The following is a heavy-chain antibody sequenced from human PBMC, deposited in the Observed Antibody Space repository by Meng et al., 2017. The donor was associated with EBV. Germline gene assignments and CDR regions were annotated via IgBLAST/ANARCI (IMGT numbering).Heavy chain of an antibody. CDR3: AKGADLAAAGTFWFDP. D-gene: IGHD6-13*01. CDR1: GYTFTGYN. V-gene: IGHV1-2*06. J-gene: IGHJ5*02. CDR2: INPNSGGT. Sequence: QGQLVQCGAGVKKPGAPVKVSCKASGYTFTGYNMHWVRQAPGQGLEWMGRINPNSGGTNYAQKFQGRVTMTRDTSISTAYMELSRLRSDDTAVYYCAKGADLAAAGTFWFDPWGQGTLVTVSS.